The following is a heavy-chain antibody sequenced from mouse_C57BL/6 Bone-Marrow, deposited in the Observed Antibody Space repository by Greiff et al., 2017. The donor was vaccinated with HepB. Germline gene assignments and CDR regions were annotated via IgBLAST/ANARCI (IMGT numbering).Heavy chain of an antibody. Sequence: QVQLQQSGAELVKPGASVKMSCKASGYTFTSYWITWVKQRPGQGLEWIGDIYPGSGSTNYNEKFKSKATLTVDTSSSTAYMQLSSLTSEDSAVYYCARSLNWEYYFDYWGQGTTLTVSS. CDR2: IYPGSGST. CDR3: ARSLNWEYYFDY. V-gene: IGHV1-55*01. CDR1: GYTFTSYW. J-gene: IGHJ2*01. D-gene: IGHD4-1*01.